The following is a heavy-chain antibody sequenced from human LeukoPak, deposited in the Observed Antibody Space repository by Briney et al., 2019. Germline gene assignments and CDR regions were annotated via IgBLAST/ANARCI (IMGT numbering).Heavy chain of an antibody. CDR1: GGSFSGYY. V-gene: IGHV4-34*01. Sequence: RPSETLSLTCAVYGGSFSGYYWSWIRQPPGKGLEWIGEINHSGSTNYNPSLKSRVTISVDTSKNQFSLKLSSVTAADTAVYYCARVVVDSSGYYDYWGQGTLVTVSS. CDR3: ARVVVDSSGYYDY. CDR2: INHSGST. J-gene: IGHJ4*02. D-gene: IGHD3-22*01.